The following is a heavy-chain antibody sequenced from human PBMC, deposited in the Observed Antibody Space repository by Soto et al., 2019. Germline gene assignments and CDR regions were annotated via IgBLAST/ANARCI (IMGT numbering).Heavy chain of an antibody. D-gene: IGHD6-6*01. Sequence: SETLSLTCTVSGGSISSSSYYWGWIRQPPGKGLEWIGSIYYSGSTSYNPSLRSRVTISVDTSKNQFSLKLSSVTAADTAVYYCARGSRRWMGSSSGAWFDPWGQGTLVTVSS. V-gene: IGHV4-39*07. CDR1: GGSISSSSYY. CDR2: IYYSGST. J-gene: IGHJ5*02. CDR3: ARGSRRWMGSSSGAWFDP.